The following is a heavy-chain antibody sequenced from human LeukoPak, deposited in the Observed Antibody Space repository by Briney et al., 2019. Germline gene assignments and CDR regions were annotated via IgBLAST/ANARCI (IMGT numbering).Heavy chain of an antibody. CDR3: ARGTVVTDFDY. V-gene: IGHV4-59*08. D-gene: IGHD4-23*01. CDR2: IYYSGST. Sequence: EWIGYIYYSGSTNYTPSLKSRVTISVDTSKNQFSLKLSSVTAADTAVYYCARGTVVTDFDYWGQGTLVTVSS. J-gene: IGHJ4*02.